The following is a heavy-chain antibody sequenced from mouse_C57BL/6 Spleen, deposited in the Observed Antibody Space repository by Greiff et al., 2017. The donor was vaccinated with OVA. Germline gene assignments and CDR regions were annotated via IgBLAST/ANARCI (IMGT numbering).Heavy chain of an antibody. CDR3: ARDGTGTGSYWYFDV. CDR1: GYSITSGYD. V-gene: IGHV3-1*01. Sequence: EVKLMESGPGMVKPSQSLSLTCTVTGYSITSGYDWHWIRHFPGNKLEWMGYISYSGSTNYNPSLKSRISITHDTSKNHFFLKLNSVTTEDTATYYCARDGTGTGSYWYFDVWGTGTTVTVSS. D-gene: IGHD4-1*01. J-gene: IGHJ1*03. CDR2: ISYSGST.